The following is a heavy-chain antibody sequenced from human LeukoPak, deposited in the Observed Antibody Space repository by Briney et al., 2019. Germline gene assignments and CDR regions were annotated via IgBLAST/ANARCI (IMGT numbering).Heavy chain of an antibody. J-gene: IGHJ3*01. CDR3: ARPAYTAAYDL. D-gene: IGHD3-16*01. V-gene: IGHV3-53*01. Sequence: PGGSLRLSCAASGFTVSSNYMSWVRQAPGKGLEWVSVIYSGGSTYYADSVKGRFTISRDNARNSLFLQMNGLRPEDTAVYYCARPAYTAAYDLWGQGTMVTVSS. CDR2: IYSGGST. CDR1: GFTVSSNY.